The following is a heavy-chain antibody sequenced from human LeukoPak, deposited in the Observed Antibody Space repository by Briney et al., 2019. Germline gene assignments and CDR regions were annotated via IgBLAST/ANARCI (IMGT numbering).Heavy chain of an antibody. D-gene: IGHD3-22*01. CDR3: TRHSGYYYDSSGYYYPHYWYFDL. CDR1: GYSISSGYY. V-gene: IGHV4-38-2*01. J-gene: IGHJ2*01. Sequence: PSETLSLTCAVSGYSISSGYYWGWIRQPPGNGLEWIGSIYHSGSTYYNPSLKSRVSISVDTSKNQFSLKLSSVTAADTAVYYCTRHSGYYYDSSGYYYPHYWYFDLWGRGTLVTVSS. CDR2: IYHSGST.